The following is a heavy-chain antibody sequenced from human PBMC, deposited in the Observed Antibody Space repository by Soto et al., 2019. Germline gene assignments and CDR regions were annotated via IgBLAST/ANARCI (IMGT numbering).Heavy chain of an antibody. V-gene: IGHV1-2*02. D-gene: IGHD6-6*01. J-gene: IGHJ6*02. CDR1: GYTFTGYY. Sequence: ASVKVSCKASGYTFTGYYMHWVRQAPGQGLEWMGWINPNSGGTNYAQKFQGRVTMTRDTSISTAYMVLSRLRSDDTAVYYCGRDTEQLVYYYYGMDVWGQGTTVTVSS. CDR3: GRDTEQLVYYYYGMDV. CDR2: INPNSGGT.